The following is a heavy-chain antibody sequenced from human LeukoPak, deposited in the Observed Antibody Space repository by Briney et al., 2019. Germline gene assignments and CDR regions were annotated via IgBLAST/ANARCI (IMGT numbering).Heavy chain of an antibody. CDR3: ARSGGNSGDWFDP. CDR1: GGSISSYY. Sequence: SETLSLTCTVSGGSISSYYWSWIRQPPGKGLEWIGYIYYSGSTNYNPSLKSRVTISVDTSKNQFSLKLSSVTAADTAVYYCARSGGNSGDWFDPWGQGTLVTVSS. CDR2: IYYSGST. J-gene: IGHJ5*02. V-gene: IGHV4-59*01. D-gene: IGHD4-23*01.